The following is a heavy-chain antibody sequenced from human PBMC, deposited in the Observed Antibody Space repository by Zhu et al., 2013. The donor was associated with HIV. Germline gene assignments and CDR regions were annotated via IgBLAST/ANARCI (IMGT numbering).Heavy chain of an antibody. J-gene: IGHJ4*02. V-gene: IGHV1-2*02. CDR1: GYTFTGYY. D-gene: IGHD6-13*01. Sequence: QVQLVQSGAEVKKPGASVKVSCKASGYTFTGYYIHWVRQAPGQGLEWMGWINPNSGGTNYAQRFQGRVTMTRYTSISTAYMELSKLRSDDTAVYYCAREEAAAEPRDFDYWGQGTLVTVSS. CDR2: INPNSGGT. CDR3: AREEAAAEPRDFDY.